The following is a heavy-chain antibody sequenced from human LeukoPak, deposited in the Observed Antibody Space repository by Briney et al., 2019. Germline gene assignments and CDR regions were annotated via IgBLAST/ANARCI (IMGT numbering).Heavy chain of an antibody. CDR1: GGSFSGYY. D-gene: IGHD6-13*01. CDR3: ARGCTSNIAAAGQGAGYYYYMDV. CDR2: INHSGST. J-gene: IGHJ6*03. Sequence: SETLSLTCAVYGGSFSGYYWSWIRQPPGKGLEWIGEINHSGSTNYNPSLKSRVTISVDTSKNQFSLKLSSVTAADTAVYYCARGCTSNIAAAGQGAGYYYYMDVWGKGTTVTVSS. V-gene: IGHV4-34*01.